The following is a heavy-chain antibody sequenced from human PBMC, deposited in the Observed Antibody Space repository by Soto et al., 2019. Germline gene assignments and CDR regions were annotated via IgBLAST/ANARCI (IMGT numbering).Heavy chain of an antibody. CDR1: GISLTTSGVA. J-gene: IGHJ3*01. Sequence: QITLKGSGPTLVQPTQTLTLTCTLSGISLTTSGVALGWIRQTPGKALEWLALIYWNDDKHYSPFLKSRLTITKHTSKNQAVLTETNKDPVDTATYYCARGLATLPVFAFDVWGQGTVVTVSS. D-gene: IGHD1-1*01. V-gene: IGHV2-5*01. CDR2: IYWNDDK. CDR3: ARGLATLPVFAFDV.